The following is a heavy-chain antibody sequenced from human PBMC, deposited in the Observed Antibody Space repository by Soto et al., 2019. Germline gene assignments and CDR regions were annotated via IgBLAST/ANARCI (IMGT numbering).Heavy chain of an antibody. CDR2: IYYSGST. Sequence: SETLSLTCSPSGYSISDYYYWSWIRQPPGKGLEWIGYIYYSGSTTSHPSLKTRVTITLDTSKNQFSLKLSSVTAADTAVYYCARTKEASGFYYAMDVWGQGATVTVSS. V-gene: IGHV4-59*01. CDR1: GYSISDYYY. D-gene: IGHD6-13*01. CDR3: ARTKEASGFYYAMDV. J-gene: IGHJ6*02.